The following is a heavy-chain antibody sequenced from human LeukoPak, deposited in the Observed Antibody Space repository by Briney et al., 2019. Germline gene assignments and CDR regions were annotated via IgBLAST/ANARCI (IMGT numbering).Heavy chain of an antibody. V-gene: IGHV1-2*02. D-gene: IGHD3-10*01. CDR3: ARGSGNRGMDV. Sequence: ASVKLSCKASGFTFIGYYMNWVRQALGQGLEWMAWINLDSGGTNYAQKFQGRVTLTTDTSISTTYMEVRRLRSDDTAIYYCARGSGNRGMDVWGQGTTVTVSS. J-gene: IGHJ6*02. CDR1: GFTFIGYY. CDR2: INLDSGGT.